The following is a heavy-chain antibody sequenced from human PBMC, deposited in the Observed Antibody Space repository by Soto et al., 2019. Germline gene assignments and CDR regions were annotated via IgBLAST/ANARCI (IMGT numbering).Heavy chain of an antibody. J-gene: IGHJ4*02. V-gene: IGHV1-2*02. Sequence: GASVKVSCKASGYTFTGYFIHWVRQAPGQGLEWMGWINPNSGGTKFAQKFQGRVTMTRDTSISTAYMEVSRLRFDDTAVYYCAREDRGDPYGWGQGTLVTVSS. CDR3: AREDRGDPYG. CDR2: INPNSGGT. CDR1: GYTFTGYF. D-gene: IGHD3-10*01.